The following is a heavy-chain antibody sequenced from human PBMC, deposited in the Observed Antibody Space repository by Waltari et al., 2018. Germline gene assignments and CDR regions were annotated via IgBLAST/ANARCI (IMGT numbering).Heavy chain of an antibody. V-gene: IGHV3-53*01. CDR1: GFSVTSNY. CDR3: ARLKQLVYYFDS. D-gene: IGHD1-1*01. CDR2: RYSGGGT. J-gene: IGHJ4*02. Sequence: EVQLVESGGGLIQPGGSLRLSCAVSGFSVTSNYLTWLRQAPGKGLEGVAVRYSGGGTYYTDSVKGRFTSSRDNSNNTLDLQMTGLRADDTAVYFCARLKQLVYYFDSWGQGTQVTVSS.